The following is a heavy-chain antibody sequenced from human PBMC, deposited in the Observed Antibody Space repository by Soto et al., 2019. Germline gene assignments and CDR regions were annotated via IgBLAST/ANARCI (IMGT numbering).Heavy chain of an antibody. J-gene: IGHJ4*02. CDR3: ARVAQNYYYDLVTFDY. Sequence: QVQLQESGPGLVKPSQTLSLTCTVSGGSISSGDYYWSWIRQPPGKGLEWIGYIYYSGSTYYNPSLTSRFTISVDTSKNQFSLKLSSGTAADTAVYYCARVAQNYYYDLVTFDYWGQGTLVTVSS. V-gene: IGHV4-30-4*01. D-gene: IGHD3-22*01. CDR1: GGSISSGDYY. CDR2: IYYSGST.